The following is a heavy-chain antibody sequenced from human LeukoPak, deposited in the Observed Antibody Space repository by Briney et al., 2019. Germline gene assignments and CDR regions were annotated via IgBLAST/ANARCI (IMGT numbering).Heavy chain of an antibody. Sequence: SETLSLTCHVSGGSMRNYYWSWIRQPVGKGLEWIGRMYNRVNIDHNPSLRSRVTMSLDMSKKQFSLRLSSVTAADTAVYYCARRSDRNSSPLRSWGQGTLVTVSS. V-gene: IGHV4-4*07. J-gene: IGHJ5*02. D-gene: IGHD6-19*01. CDR1: GGSMRNYY. CDR2: MYNRVNI. CDR3: ARRSDRNSSPLRS.